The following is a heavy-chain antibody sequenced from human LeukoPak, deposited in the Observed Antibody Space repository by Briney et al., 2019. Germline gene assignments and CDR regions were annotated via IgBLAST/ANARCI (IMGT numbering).Heavy chain of an antibody. CDR2: IWNDGSNK. J-gene: IGHJ5*02. V-gene: IGHV3-30*02. Sequence: GGSLRRSCAASGFTFSSYGMLWVRQAPGKGLEWVAFIWNDGSNKYYADSVKGRFTISRDNSKNTLYLKMNSLRAEDTAVYYCAKDYSKTSYYGSGTYYRPNWFDPWGQGTLVTVSS. D-gene: IGHD3-10*01. CDR1: GFTFSSYG. CDR3: AKDYSKTSYYGSGTYYRPNWFDP.